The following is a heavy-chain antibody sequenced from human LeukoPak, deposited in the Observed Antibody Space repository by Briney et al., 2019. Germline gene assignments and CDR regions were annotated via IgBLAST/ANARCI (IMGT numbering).Heavy chain of an antibody. D-gene: IGHD5-18*01. CDR1: GFTFSNYG. V-gene: IGHV3-30*02. J-gene: IGHJ4*02. CDR2: IRYDGSNK. Sequence: PGGSLRLSCAASGFTFSNYGMHWVRQAPGKGLEWVAFIRYDGSNKYYADSVKGRFTISRDNSKNTLYLQMNSLRAEDTAVYYCARDPSHIGEYSYGSGVPGPFDYWGQGTLVTVSS. CDR3: ARDPSHIGEYSYGSGVPGPFDY.